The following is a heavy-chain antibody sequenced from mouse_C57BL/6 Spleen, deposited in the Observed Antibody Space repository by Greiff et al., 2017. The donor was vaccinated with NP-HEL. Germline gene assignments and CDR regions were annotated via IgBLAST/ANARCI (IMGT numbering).Heavy chain of an antibody. Sequence: QSGPGLVKPSQSLSLTCSVTGYSITSGYYWNWIRQFPGNKLEWMGYISYDGSNNYNPSLKNRISITRDTSKNQFFLKLNSVTTEDTATYYCAREADYAGEGFAYWGQGTLVTVSA. D-gene: IGHD2-4*01. J-gene: IGHJ3*01. CDR1: GYSITSGYY. CDR3: AREADYAGEGFAY. V-gene: IGHV3-6*01. CDR2: ISYDGSN.